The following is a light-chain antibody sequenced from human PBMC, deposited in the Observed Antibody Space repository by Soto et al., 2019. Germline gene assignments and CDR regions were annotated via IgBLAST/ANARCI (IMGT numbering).Light chain of an antibody. Sequence: QSVLTQPASVSGSPGQSITISCTGTSSDVGVYDYVSWFQQHPGKAPKLLIYEVINRPSGGSNRFSGSKSGNTASLTISGLQAEDEADYYCSSYTTRNTWVFGGGTKVTVL. CDR3: SSYTTRNTWV. CDR2: EVI. V-gene: IGLV2-14*01. CDR1: SSDVGVYDY. J-gene: IGLJ3*02.